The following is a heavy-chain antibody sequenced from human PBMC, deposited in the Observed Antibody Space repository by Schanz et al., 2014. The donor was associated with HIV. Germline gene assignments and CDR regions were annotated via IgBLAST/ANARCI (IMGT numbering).Heavy chain of an antibody. Sequence: EVQLVESGGRLVKPGESLTLSCITSGFTLNGYSMNWVRQAPGKGLEWVSSISGSTGRTYYADSVKGRFTISRDSFNNTLYLHMSSLRAEDTAVYFCAKDRTDSGWYKEGPRELGEWGQGTLVTVSS. D-gene: IGHD6-19*01. V-gene: IGHV3-21*01. CDR2: ISGSTGRT. CDR1: GFTLNGYS. J-gene: IGHJ4*02. CDR3: AKDRTDSGWYKEGPRELGE.